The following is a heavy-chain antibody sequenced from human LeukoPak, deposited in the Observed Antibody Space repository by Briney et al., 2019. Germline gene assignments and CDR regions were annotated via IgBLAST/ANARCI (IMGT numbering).Heavy chain of an antibody. Sequence: GGSLRLSCAASGFTFSNSWMHWVRQVPGKGLPWVSRISNDGSSSIYADSVKGRFTISRDNAKNTLYLQMNSLRAEDTAVYYCARMATAFDYWGQGTLVTVSS. V-gene: IGHV3-74*01. J-gene: IGHJ4*02. CDR2: ISNDGSSS. CDR1: GFTFSNSW. D-gene: IGHD1-1*01. CDR3: ARMATAFDY.